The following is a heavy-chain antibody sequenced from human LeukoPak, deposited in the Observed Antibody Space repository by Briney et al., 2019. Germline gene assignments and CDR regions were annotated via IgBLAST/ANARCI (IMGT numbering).Heavy chain of an antibody. D-gene: IGHD3-10*01. J-gene: IGHJ4*02. CDR1: GFTFSNYA. Sequence: PGRSLRLSCAASGFTFSNYAMHWVRQAPGKGLEWVAVISYDGSNKYYADSVTGRFTISRDNSENTLYLQMYSLRTEDTAVYYCARDNGVTMVRGVVIVGLEWHDYYFDYWGQGTLVTVSS. CDR2: ISYDGSNK. V-gene: IGHV3-30*04. CDR3: ARDNGVTMVRGVVIVGLEWHDYYFDY.